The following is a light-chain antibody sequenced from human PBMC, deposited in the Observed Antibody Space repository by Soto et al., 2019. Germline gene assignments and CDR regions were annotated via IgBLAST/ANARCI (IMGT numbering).Light chain of an antibody. CDR3: AAWGDSLNGPV. Sequence: QSVLTQPPSASGTPGQRVTISCSGSSSNIGSNTVNWYQQLPGTAPKLLSYSNNQRPSGVPDRFSGSKSGTSASLAISGLQSEDEADYYCAAWGDSLNGPVFGGGTKLTVL. J-gene: IGLJ2*01. V-gene: IGLV1-44*01. CDR2: SNN. CDR1: SSNIGSNT.